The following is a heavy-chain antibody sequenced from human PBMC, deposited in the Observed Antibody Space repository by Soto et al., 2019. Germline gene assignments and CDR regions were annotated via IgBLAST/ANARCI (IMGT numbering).Heavy chain of an antibody. CDR1: GFTFSSYG. CDR2: IWYDGSNK. CDR3: ARELGGQDYGMDV. V-gene: IGHV3-33*01. Sequence: GGSLRLSCAASGFTFSSYGMHWVRQAPGKGLEWVAVIWYDGSNKYYADSVKGRFTISRDNSKNTLYLQMNSLRAEDTAVYYCARELGGQDYGMDVWGQGTTVTVSS. J-gene: IGHJ6*02. D-gene: IGHD3-16*01.